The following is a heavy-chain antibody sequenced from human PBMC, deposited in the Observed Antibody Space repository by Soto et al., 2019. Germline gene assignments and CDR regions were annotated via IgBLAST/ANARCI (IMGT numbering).Heavy chain of an antibody. CDR1: GGSVSSGSYY. CDR2: IFYNGST. D-gene: IGHD3-10*01. CDR3: ARGVTTITGFDY. J-gene: IGHJ4*02. Sequence: QVQLHESGPGLVKPSETLSLTCTVSGGSVSSGSYYWSWIRQPPGKGLEFIGYIFYNGSTNYNPSLKSRVTMSVDTSRDQFTLRLSSVTAPDTAFYYCARGVTTITGFDYWGQGSLVTVSS. V-gene: IGHV4-61*01.